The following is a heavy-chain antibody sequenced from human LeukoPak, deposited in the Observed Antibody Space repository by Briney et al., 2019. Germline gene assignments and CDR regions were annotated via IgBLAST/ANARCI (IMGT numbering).Heavy chain of an antibody. CDR1: GFTFSSYA. D-gene: IGHD2-2*01. V-gene: IGHV3-30-3*01. Sequence: GGSLRLSCAASGFTFSSYAMHWVRQAPGKGLEWVAVISYDGSNKYYADSVKGRFTISRDNSKNTLYLQMNSLRAEDTAVYYCAREVVCSSTSCYLGEVDYWGQGTLVTVS. J-gene: IGHJ4*02. CDR2: ISYDGSNK. CDR3: AREVVCSSTSCYLGEVDY.